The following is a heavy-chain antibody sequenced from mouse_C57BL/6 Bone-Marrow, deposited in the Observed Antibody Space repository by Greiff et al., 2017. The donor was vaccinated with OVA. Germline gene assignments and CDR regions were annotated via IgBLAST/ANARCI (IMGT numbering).Heavy chain of an antibody. CDR2: IDPENGDT. CDR3: TGYYYGDFGD. Sequence: VQLKQSGAELVRPGASVKVSCTASGFNIKDDYMHWVKQRPEQGLEWIGWIDPENGDTEYASKFQGKATLIADSSSNTAYLQLSSLTSEDSAVYYCTGYYYGDFGDWGKGGAVTVSS. V-gene: IGHV14-4*01. CDR1: GFNIKDDY. D-gene: IGHD1-1*01. J-gene: IGHJ1*03.